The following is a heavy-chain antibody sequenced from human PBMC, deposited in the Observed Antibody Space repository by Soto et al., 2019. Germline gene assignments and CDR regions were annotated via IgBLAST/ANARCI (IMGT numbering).Heavy chain of an antibody. CDR2: ILVGGST. D-gene: IGHD2-8*02. V-gene: IGHV3-23*01. J-gene: IGHJ3*02. CDR3: AMATATGGGAFEI. Sequence: PGESLKISCAVSGFICSSYDKSCVRQAPGKGVEWVSTILVGGSTHYEDSVKGRFTISRDTSKNTVYLQMNSLTAGDTAVYYCAMATATGGGAFEICGQGTMVTVSS. CDR1: GFICSSYD.